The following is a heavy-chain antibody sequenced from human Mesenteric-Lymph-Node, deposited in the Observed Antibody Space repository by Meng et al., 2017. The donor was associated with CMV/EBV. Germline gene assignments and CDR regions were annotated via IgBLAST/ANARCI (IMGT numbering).Heavy chain of an antibody. CDR3: ARIDCSHTSCQIDY. Sequence: SETLSLTCAVSGYSINSNNWWAWIRQPPGKGLEWIASIYYSGTSYYNASLKSRVAMSADTSKNQFSLKLSSVTAVDTAVYYCARIDCSHTSCQIDYWGQGTLVTVSS. D-gene: IGHD2-2*01. CDR1: GYSINSNNW. V-gene: IGHV4-28*01. CDR2: IYYSGTS. J-gene: IGHJ4*02.